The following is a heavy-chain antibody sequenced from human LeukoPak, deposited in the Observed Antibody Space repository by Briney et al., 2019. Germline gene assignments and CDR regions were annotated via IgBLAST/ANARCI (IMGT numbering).Heavy chain of an antibody. V-gene: IGHV4-59*08. Sequence: SETLSLTCSVSGVSIFSYYWNWIRQPPGKGLEWIGYVYYSGSTNYNPSLKSRVTISVDTSKSQFSLKLSSATAADTAVYYCATGRSIRYFDYWGQGTLLTVSS. CDR2: VYYSGST. J-gene: IGHJ4*02. D-gene: IGHD3-9*01. CDR1: GVSIFSYY. CDR3: ATGRSIRYFDY.